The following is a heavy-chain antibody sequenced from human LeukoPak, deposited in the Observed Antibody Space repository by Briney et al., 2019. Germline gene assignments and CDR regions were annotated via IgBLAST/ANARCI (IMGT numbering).Heavy chain of an antibody. Sequence: SETLSLTCTVSGGSISSGSYYWSWIRQPAGKGLEWIGRIYTSGSTNYNPSLKSRVTISVDTSKNQFSLKLSSVTAAATAVYYCARGGYLPEVWFDPWGQGTLVTVSS. D-gene: IGHD5-18*01. CDR2: IYTSGST. CDR1: GGSISSGSYY. J-gene: IGHJ5*02. CDR3: ARGGYLPEVWFDP. V-gene: IGHV4-61*02.